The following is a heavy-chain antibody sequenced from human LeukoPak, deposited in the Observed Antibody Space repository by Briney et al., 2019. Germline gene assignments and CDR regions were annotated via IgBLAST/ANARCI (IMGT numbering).Heavy chain of an antibody. D-gene: IGHD3-22*01. CDR2: INHSGNT. CDR1: GGSFSGYY. CDR3: ARVRDDSSGYYYYYYYYMDV. J-gene: IGHJ6*03. V-gene: IGHV4-34*01. Sequence: SETLSLTCAVYGGSFSGYYWSWIRQPPGKGLEWIGEINHSGNTNSNPSLKIRLTMSVDTTKNQFSLKLRSLTAADTAMYYCARVRDDSSGYYYYYYYYMDVWGKGTTVTVSS.